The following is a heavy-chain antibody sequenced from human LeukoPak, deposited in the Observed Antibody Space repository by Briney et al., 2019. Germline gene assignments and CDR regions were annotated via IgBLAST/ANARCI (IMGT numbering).Heavy chain of an antibody. CDR1: GFTVSSNY. CDR3: ARDFVRGSGYYRLDY. J-gene: IGHJ4*02. CDR2: ISSSGGTI. V-gene: IGHV3-11*04. D-gene: IGHD3-22*01. Sequence: GGSLRLSCAASGFTVSSNYMSWFRQAPGKGLEWVSYISSSGGTIYYADSVKGRFTSSRDNAKNSLYLQMNSLRAEDTAVYYCARDFVRGSGYYRLDYWGQGSLVTVSS.